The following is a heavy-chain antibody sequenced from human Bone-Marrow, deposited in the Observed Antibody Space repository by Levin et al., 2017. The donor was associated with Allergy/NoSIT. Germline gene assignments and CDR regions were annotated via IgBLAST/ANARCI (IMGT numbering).Heavy chain of an antibody. D-gene: IGHD3-16*01. CDR3: ARGPPGEAYYYYYYGMDV. Sequence: GGSLRLSCAASGFTVSSKYMSWVRQAPGKGLEWVSIVYSVGSTYYADSVKGRFTISRDNSKNTLYLQMNSLRAEDTAVYYCARGPPGEAYYYYYYGMDVWGQGTTVTVSS. J-gene: IGHJ6*02. CDR2: VYSVGST. V-gene: IGHV3-53*01. CDR1: GFTVSSKY.